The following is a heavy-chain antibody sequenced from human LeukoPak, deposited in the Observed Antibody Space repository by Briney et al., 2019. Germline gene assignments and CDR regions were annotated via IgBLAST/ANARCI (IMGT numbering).Heavy chain of an antibody. D-gene: IGHD5-24*01. CDR1: GITLSDFW. V-gene: IGHV3-15*01. CDR3: TRRSTI. Sequence: PGGSLRLSFAASGITLSDFWFSWVRQAPGKGLEWVARIKAKIHGETIDYAAPVRGRFIISRDDSRNTVYLQMNSLKFEDTAMYYCTRRSTIWGRGTRVTVSS. J-gene: IGHJ4*02. CDR2: IKAKIHGETI.